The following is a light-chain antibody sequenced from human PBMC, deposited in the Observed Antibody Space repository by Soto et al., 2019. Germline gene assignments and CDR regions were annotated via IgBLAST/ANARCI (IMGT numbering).Light chain of an antibody. CDR2: STS. J-gene: IGLJ3*02. CDR1: TGAVTSGYN. Sequence: QAVVTQEHSLTVSPGGTVTLTCASSTGAVTSGYNPNWFQQKPGQAPRALIYSTSIKHSWTPARFSGSLLGGNAALTLSGVQPEDEAEYYCLLYNGGAWVFGGGTKLTVL. CDR3: LLYNGGAWV. V-gene: IGLV7-43*01.